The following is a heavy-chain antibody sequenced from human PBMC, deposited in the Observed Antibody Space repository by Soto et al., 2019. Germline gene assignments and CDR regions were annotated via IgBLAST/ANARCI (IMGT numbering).Heavy chain of an antibody. D-gene: IGHD3-10*01. Sequence: QVQLVQSGAEVKKPGASVRVSCKASGYTFTDYYMHWVRQAPGQGLECMGWINPNNGDTNYAQKFRGRVTMTRDTSSSTAYLEVSRLRSDDTALYYCARSVSFITPRPDYWGQGTLVTVSS. V-gene: IGHV1-2*02. CDR2: INPNNGDT. CDR1: GYTFTDYY. CDR3: ARSVSFITPRPDY. J-gene: IGHJ4*02.